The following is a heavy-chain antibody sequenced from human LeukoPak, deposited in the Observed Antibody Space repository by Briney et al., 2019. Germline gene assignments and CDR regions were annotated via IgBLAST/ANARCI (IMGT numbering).Heavy chain of an antibody. CDR3: ARDDPYSNSFDY. J-gene: IGHJ4*02. CDR2: INTDGSST. D-gene: IGHD4-11*01. Sequence: GGSLRLSCAASGFTFRTYWIHWVRQAPGKGLVWVSRINTDGSSTSYADSAKGRFTISRDNAKNTLYLQMNSLRAEDTAVYYCARDDPYSNSFDYWGQGTLVTVSS. CDR1: GFTFRTYW. V-gene: IGHV3-74*01.